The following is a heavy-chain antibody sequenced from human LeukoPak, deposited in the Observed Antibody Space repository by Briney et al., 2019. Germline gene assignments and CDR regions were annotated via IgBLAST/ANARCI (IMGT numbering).Heavy chain of an antibody. CDR2: ISGSGGST. Sequence: GGSLRLSCAASGFTFSSYAMRWVRPAPGKGLEWVSAISGSGGSTYYGYSVKGRFTISRDNAKNSLYLQMNSLRAEDTAVYYCAELGITMIGGVWGKGTTVTISS. V-gene: IGHV3-23*01. D-gene: IGHD3-10*02. CDR3: AELGITMIGGV. J-gene: IGHJ6*04. CDR1: GFTFSSYA.